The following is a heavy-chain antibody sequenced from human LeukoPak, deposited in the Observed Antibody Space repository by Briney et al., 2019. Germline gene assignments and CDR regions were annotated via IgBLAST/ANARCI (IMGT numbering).Heavy chain of an antibody. CDR2: VWYDGSIE. J-gene: IGHJ4*02. D-gene: IGHD1-26*01. CDR3: ARGGLTIAEATTSRYLDY. CDR1: GFTFNTYG. Sequence: PGGSLRLSCAASGFTFNTYGMHWVRQAQGKGREWVALVWYDGSIENYPDSVKGRFTISRDNSRNTLYLQMNSLRDEDTAVYYCARGGLTIAEATTSRYLDYWGQGTLVTVSP. V-gene: IGHV3-33*01.